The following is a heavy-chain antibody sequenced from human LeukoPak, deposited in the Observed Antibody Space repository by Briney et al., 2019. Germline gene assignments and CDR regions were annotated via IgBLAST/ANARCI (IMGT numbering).Heavy chain of an antibody. CDR1: GGSISSYY. D-gene: IGHD2-15*01. CDR2: IYYSGST. V-gene: IGHV4-59*08. J-gene: IGHJ5*02. CDR3: ARWAGTFVAGGWFDP. Sequence: SETLSLTCTVSGGSISSYYWSWIRQPPGKGLEWIGYIYYSGSTNYNPSLKSRVTISVDTSKNQFSLKLSSVAAADTAVYYCARWAGTFVAGGWFDPWGHGTLVTVSS.